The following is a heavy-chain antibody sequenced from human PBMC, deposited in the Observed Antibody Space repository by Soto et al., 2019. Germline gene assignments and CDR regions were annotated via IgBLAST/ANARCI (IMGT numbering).Heavy chain of an antibody. J-gene: IGHJ4*02. V-gene: IGHV3-74*01. CDR1: GFTFSSSW. D-gene: IGHD2-2*01. CDR2: INADGTST. Sequence: GGSLRLSCAASGFTFSSSWMHWVRQVSGKGLEWVSRINADGTSTSYADSVKGRFTISRDNAKNTLYLHVNSLRAEDTAVCYCVKVLARGVGVPRFYFDSWGQGALVTVSS. CDR3: VKVLARGVGVPRFYFDS.